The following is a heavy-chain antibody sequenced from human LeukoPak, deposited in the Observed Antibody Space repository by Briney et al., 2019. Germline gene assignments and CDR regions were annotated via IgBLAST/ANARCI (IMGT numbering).Heavy chain of an antibody. J-gene: IGHJ4*02. V-gene: IGHV3-49*04. CDR3: TRDQSYGSGSYYMGY. CDR1: GFTFSSFA. D-gene: IGHD3-10*01. CDR2: IRSKAYGGTT. Sequence: PGGSLRLSCAASGFTFSSFAMHWVRQAPGKGLEWVGFIRSKAYGGTTEYAASVKGRFTISRDDSKSIAYLQMNSLKTEDTAVYYCTRDQSYGSGSYYMGYWGQGTLVTVSS.